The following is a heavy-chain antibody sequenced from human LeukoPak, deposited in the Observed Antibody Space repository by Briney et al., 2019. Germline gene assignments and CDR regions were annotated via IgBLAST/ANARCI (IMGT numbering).Heavy chain of an antibody. Sequence: GGSLRLSCAASGFTFSNAWMSWVRQAPGKGLEWVGRIKTKTDGGTTDYAAPVKGRFTISRDDSKNTLYLQMNSLKTEDTAVYYCITVCRGYYGSYCYWGKGTRVTVSS. CDR1: GFTFSNAW. V-gene: IGHV3-15*01. J-gene: IGHJ4*02. CDR2: IKTKTDGGTT. CDR3: ITVCRGYYGSYCY. D-gene: IGHD3-22*01.